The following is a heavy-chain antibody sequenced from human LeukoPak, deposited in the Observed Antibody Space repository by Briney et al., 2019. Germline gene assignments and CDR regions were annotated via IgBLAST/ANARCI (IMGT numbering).Heavy chain of an antibody. CDR1: GFIFSDYY. CDR2: ISLSDGMV. V-gene: IGHV3-11*01. Sequence: GGSLRLSCAASGFIFSDYYMSWIRQAPGKGLEWVAYISLSDGMVYYADSVKGRFTVSVENAKSSLFLQMNTLRAEDSAVYYCARGPNHYDYYDLDVWGQGTTVIVSS. CDR3: ARGPNHYDYYDLDV. J-gene: IGHJ6*02.